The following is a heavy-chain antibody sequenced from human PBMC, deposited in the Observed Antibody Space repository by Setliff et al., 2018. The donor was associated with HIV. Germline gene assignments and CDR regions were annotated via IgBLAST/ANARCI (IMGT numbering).Heavy chain of an antibody. CDR2: IYHSGST. D-gene: IGHD3-10*01. CDR3: ARDLLLWPLPGNWFDP. Sequence: PSETLSLTCTVSGYSISSGYYWGWIRQPPGKGLEWIGSIYHSGSTYYNPSLKSRVTISVDTSKNQFSLKLSSVTAADTAVDYCARDLLLWPLPGNWFDPWGQGTPVTVSS. V-gene: IGHV4-38-2*02. CDR1: GYSISSGYY. J-gene: IGHJ5*02.